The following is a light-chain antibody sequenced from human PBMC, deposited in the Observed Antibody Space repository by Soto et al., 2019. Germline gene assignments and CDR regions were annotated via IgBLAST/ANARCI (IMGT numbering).Light chain of an antibody. CDR3: QSSDSSLSGVV. Sequence: QSVLTQPPSVSGAPGQRVTISCTGSSSNIGAGYDVHWYQQLPGTAPKLLIYGNSNRPSGVPDRFSGSKSGTSASLAITGLQAEDDADYYCQSSDSSLSGVVFGGGTKVTVL. J-gene: IGLJ2*01. V-gene: IGLV1-40*01. CDR2: GNS. CDR1: SSNIGAGYD.